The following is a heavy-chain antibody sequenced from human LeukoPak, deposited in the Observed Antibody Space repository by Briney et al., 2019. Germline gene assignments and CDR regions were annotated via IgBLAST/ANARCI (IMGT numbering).Heavy chain of an antibody. CDR3: ARDPYGDYYYGMDV. J-gene: IGHJ6*02. CDR2: IIPIFGTA. CDR1: GGTFSSYA. Sequence: GASVKVSCKASGGTFSSYAISWVRQAPGQGLEWMGGIIPIFGTANYAQKFQGRVTITADESTSTAYMELSSLRSGDTAVYYCARDPYGDYYYGMDVWGQGTTVTVSS. V-gene: IGHV1-69*01. D-gene: IGHD4-17*01.